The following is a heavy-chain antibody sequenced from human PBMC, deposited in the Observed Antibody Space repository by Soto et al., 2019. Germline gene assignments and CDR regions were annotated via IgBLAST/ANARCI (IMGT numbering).Heavy chain of an antibody. CDR2: INPSGGST. CDR1: GYTFTSYY. J-gene: IGHJ5*02. D-gene: IGHD2-2*02. V-gene: IGHV1-46*01. Sequence: ASVKVSCTASGYTFTSYYMHWVRQAPGQGLEWMGIINPSGGSTSYAQKFQGRVTMTRDTSISTAYMELSRLRSDDTAVYYCARDIVVVPAAIRYVNWFDPWGQGTLVTVSS. CDR3: ARDIVVVPAAIRYVNWFDP.